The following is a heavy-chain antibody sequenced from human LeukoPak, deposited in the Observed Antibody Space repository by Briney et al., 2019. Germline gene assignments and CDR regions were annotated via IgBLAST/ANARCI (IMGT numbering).Heavy chain of an antibody. V-gene: IGHV3-20*04. CDR2: INWNGGST. J-gene: IGHJ4*02. CDR3: AKDGGYCSGGSCYFPDYFDY. CDR1: GFIFDDYD. D-gene: IGHD2-15*01. Sequence: GGSLRLSCAASGFIFDDYDMSWVRQAPGKGLEWVSGINWNGGSTAYADSVKGRFTISRDNSKNTLCLQMNSLRAEDTAVYYCAKDGGYCSGGSCYFPDYFDYWGQGTLVTVSS.